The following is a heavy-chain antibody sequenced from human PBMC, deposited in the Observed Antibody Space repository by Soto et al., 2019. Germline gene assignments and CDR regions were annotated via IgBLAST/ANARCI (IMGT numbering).Heavy chain of an antibody. J-gene: IGHJ6*02. V-gene: IGHV3-33*01. CDR1: GFPFSSYG. CDR2: IWYDGSKK. Sequence: PGGSLRLSCVSSGFPFSSYGMHWVRQAPGKGLEWVAVIWYDGSKKYYADSVKGRFTISRDNSENTLYVQINSLRAEDTAVYYCARATYFYDSSGYSGYGLDVWGQGTTVTVSS. D-gene: IGHD3-22*01. CDR3: ARATYFYDSSGYSGYGLDV.